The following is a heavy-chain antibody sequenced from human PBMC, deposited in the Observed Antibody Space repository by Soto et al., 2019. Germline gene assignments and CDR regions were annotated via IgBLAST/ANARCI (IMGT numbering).Heavy chain of an antibody. CDR2: VKSDGSST. CDR3: ARDNWNSY. CDR1: GLSFSNYG. Sequence: GGSLRLSCAASGLSFSNYGMTWVRQAPGKGLVWVSRVKSDGSSTSYADSVKGRFTISRDNAKNTLYLQMNSLRAEDTAVYYCARDNWNSYWGQGTLVTVSS. V-gene: IGHV3-74*01. J-gene: IGHJ4*02. D-gene: IGHD1-1*01.